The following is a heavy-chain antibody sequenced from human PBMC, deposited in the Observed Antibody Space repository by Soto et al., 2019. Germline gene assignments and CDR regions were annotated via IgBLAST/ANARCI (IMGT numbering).Heavy chain of an antibody. Sequence: GGSLRLSCAASGFTFSNAWMSWVRQAPGKGLEWVGRIKSKTDGGTTDYAAPVKGRFTISRDDSKNTLYLQMNSLKTEDTAVYYCTTDRWSGYYYDSSGLGTDWGQGTLVTVSS. D-gene: IGHD3-22*01. CDR3: TTDRWSGYYYDSSGLGTD. J-gene: IGHJ4*02. CDR2: IKSKTDGGTT. V-gene: IGHV3-15*01. CDR1: GFTFSNAW.